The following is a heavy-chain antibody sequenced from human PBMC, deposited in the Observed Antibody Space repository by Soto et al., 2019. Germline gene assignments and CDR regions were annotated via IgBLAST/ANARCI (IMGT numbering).Heavy chain of an antibody. J-gene: IGHJ4*02. CDR1: GGSISSGGYY. CDR2: IYYSGST. V-gene: IGHV4-31*03. D-gene: IGHD5-12*01. Sequence: QVQLQESGPGLVKPSQTLSLTCTVSGGSISSGGYYWSWIRQHPGKGLEWIGYIYYSGSTYYNPSLKSRVTISVDTSKNQFSLKLSSVTAADTAVYYCARVLVYSLTGGYSASTHVYWGQGTLVTVSS. CDR3: ARVLVYSLTGGYSASTHVY.